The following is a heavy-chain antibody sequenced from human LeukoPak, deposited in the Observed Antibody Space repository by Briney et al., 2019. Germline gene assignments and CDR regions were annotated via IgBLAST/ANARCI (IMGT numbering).Heavy chain of an antibody. Sequence: GGSLRLSCAASGFTVSSNYMSWVRQAPGKGLEWVSAISDSGGSTYYADSVKGRFTISRDNSKNTLYLQMNSLRAEDTAVYYCAKGLTMVRGVIPADYWGQGTLVTVSS. CDR2: ISDSGGST. D-gene: IGHD3-10*01. CDR1: GFTVSSNY. CDR3: AKGLTMVRGVIPADY. J-gene: IGHJ4*02. V-gene: IGHV3-23*01.